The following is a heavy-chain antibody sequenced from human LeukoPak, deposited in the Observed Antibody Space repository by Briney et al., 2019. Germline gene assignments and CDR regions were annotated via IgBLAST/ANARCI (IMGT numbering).Heavy chain of an antibody. J-gene: IGHJ4*02. V-gene: IGHV3-30-3*01. D-gene: IGHD6-19*01. CDR1: GFTFSSYA. Sequence: GGSLRLSCAASGFTFSSYAMHWVRQAPGKGLEWVAVISYDGSNKYYADSVKGRFTISRDNSKNTLYLQMNSLRAEDTAVYYCAKGSESSAWHKPFFDYWGQGTLVTVSS. CDR2: ISYDGSNK. CDR3: AKGSESSAWHKPFFDY.